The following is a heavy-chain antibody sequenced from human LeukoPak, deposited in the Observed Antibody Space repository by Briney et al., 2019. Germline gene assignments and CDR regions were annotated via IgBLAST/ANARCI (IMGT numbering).Heavy chain of an antibody. CDR1: GFTFSSYG. J-gene: IGHJ4*02. CDR3: ARETSTYFYGSGSHPVDY. Sequence: GGSLRLSCAASGFTFSSYGMHWVRQAPGKGLEWVAVIWFDGSIKYYADSVKGRFTISRDNSKYTLFLQMDSLRAEDTAVYYCARETSTYFYGSGSHPVDYWGQGTLVTVSS. D-gene: IGHD3-10*01. CDR2: IWFDGSIK. V-gene: IGHV3-33*01.